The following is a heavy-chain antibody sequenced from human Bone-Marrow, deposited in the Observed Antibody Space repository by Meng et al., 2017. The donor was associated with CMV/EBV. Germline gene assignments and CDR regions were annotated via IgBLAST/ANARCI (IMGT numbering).Heavy chain of an antibody. J-gene: IGHJ4*02. V-gene: IGHV4-39*01. D-gene: IGHD3-3*01. Sequence: SETLSLTCTVSGGSISSSSYYWGWIRQPPGKGLEWIGSIYYSGSTYYNPSLKSRVTISVDTSKNQFSLKLSSVTAADTAVYYCARGLVYYDFWSGYYTGSSSFDYWGQGTLVTVSS. CDR1: GGSISSSSYY. CDR3: ARGLVYYDFWSGYYTGSSSFDY. CDR2: IYYSGST.